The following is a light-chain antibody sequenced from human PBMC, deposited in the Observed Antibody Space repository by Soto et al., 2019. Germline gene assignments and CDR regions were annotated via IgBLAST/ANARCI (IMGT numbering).Light chain of an antibody. V-gene: IGKV1-5*01. Sequence: DIQMTQSPSTLCASVGDRVTITCRASQSISSWLAWYQQKPGTAPKLLIYHASTLESGVPSRFSGSGSGTKFTLTIASLQPDDFATYYCQQYETFSGTFGPGTKVDI. CDR1: QSISSW. CDR3: QQYETFSGT. J-gene: IGKJ1*01. CDR2: HAS.